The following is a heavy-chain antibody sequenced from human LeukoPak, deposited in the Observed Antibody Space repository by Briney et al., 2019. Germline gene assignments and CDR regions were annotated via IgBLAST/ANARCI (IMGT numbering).Heavy chain of an antibody. J-gene: IGHJ4*02. Sequence: GGSLSLSCAASGFTFSNAWMSWVREAPGTGLEWVGRIKSKTDGGTTDYAAPVKGRFTSSRDDSKNTLYLQMNSLKTEDTAGYYCTTPADYFDYWGQGTLVTVSS. CDR3: TTPADYFDY. V-gene: IGHV3-15*01. CDR2: IKSKTDGGTT. CDR1: GFTFSNAW.